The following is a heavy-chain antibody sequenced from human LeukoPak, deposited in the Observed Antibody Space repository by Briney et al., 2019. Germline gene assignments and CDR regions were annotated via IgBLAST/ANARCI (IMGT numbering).Heavy chain of an antibody. CDR1: GYTFTGYY. CDR3: ARGASGVYTVTTSWFDP. D-gene: IGHD4-17*01. V-gene: IGHV1-2*02. J-gene: IGHJ5*02. CDR2: INPNSGGT. Sequence: ASVKLSCKASGYTFTGYYMHWVRQAPGQGLEWMGWINPNSGGTNYAQKFQGRVTMTRDTSITTAYMELSRLRSDDTAVYYCARGASGVYTVTTSWFDPWGQRTLDTVSS.